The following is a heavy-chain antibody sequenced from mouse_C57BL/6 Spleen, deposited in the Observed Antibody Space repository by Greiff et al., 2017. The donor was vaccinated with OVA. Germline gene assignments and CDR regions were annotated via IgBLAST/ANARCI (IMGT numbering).Heavy chain of an antibody. D-gene: IGHD2-5*01. V-gene: IGHV3-6*01. CDR3: ARVNYSKGGGYAMDY. CDR2: ISYDGSN. CDR1: GYSITSGYY. Sequence: EVKLVESGPGLVKPSQSLSLTCSVTGYSITSGYYWNWIRQFPGNKLEWMGYISYDGSNNYNPSLKNRISITRDTSKNQFFLKLNSVTTEDTATYYCARVNYSKGGGYAMDYWGQGTSVTVSS. J-gene: IGHJ4*01.